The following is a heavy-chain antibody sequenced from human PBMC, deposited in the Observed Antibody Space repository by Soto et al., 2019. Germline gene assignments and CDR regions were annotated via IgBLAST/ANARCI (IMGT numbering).Heavy chain of an antibody. CDR1: GYTCTSYD. CDR3: ASMTRDGYNLKYFQY. J-gene: IGHJ1*01. CDR2: MNPNSGNT. Sequence: ASLEVSCKTSGYTCTSYDINWVRQATVQGLEWMGWMNPNSGNTGYAQKFQGRVTMTRNTSISTAYMELSSLRSEDTAVYYCASMTRDGYNLKYFQYWGQGTLVTVSS. V-gene: IGHV1-8*01. D-gene: IGHD5-12*01.